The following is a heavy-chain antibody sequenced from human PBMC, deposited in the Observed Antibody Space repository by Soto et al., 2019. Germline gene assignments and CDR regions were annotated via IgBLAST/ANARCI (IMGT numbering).Heavy chain of an antibody. J-gene: IGHJ5*02. CDR2: ISAYNGNT. Sequence: ASVKVSCKASGYTFTSYGISWVRQAPGQGLEWMGWISAYNGNTNYAQKLQGRVTMTTDTSTSTAYMELRSLRSDDTAVYYCARDLRGYSYGLVDWFDPWGQGTLVTVSS. CDR3: ARDLRGYSYGLVDWFDP. D-gene: IGHD5-18*01. CDR1: GYTFTSYG. V-gene: IGHV1-18*01.